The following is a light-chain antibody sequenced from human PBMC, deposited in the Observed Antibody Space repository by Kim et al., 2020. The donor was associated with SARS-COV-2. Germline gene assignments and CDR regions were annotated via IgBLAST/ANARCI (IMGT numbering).Light chain of an antibody. CDR1: SGHSSYR. CDR3: QTWGTGIGV. V-gene: IGLV4-69*01. J-gene: IGLJ2*01. CDR2: VNSDGSH. Sequence: SVTRTCTLRSGHSSYRIAWHQQQPEKGPRFLMKVNSDGSHRKGDGIPDRFSGSSSGAERYLTISSLQSEDEADYYCQTWGTGIGVFGGGTQLTVL.